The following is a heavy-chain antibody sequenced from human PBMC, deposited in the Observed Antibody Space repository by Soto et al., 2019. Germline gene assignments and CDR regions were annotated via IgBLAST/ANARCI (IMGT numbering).Heavy chain of an antibody. Sequence: QVQLEQSGAEVKKSGASVKVSCKAPGYIFSTHGINWVRQAPGQGLEWMGWINPYNGKTNYAQKFQGRVTMTTETSRKTAYMELRSLRSDDTAVYYCARVQIVVVVGGTPADYWGQGTLVTVSS. J-gene: IGHJ4*02. CDR2: INPYNGKT. CDR3: ARVQIVVVVGGTPADY. CDR1: GYIFSTHG. V-gene: IGHV1-18*01. D-gene: IGHD2-15*01.